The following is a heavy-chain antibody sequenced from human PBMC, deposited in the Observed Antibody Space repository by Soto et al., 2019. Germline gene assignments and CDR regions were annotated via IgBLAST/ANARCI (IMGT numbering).Heavy chain of an antibody. J-gene: IGHJ4*02. CDR2: ISAYNGNT. CDR3: AREWADIVVVVAAEYYFDY. CDR1: GYTFTSYG. Sequence: QVPLVQSGAEVKKPGASVKVSCKASGYTFTSYGISWVRQAPGQGLEWMGWISAYNGNTNYAQKLQGRVTMTTDTSTRKAYMELRSPRSDDTAVYYCAREWADIVVVVAAEYYFDYWGQGTLVTVSS. D-gene: IGHD2-15*01. V-gene: IGHV1-18*01.